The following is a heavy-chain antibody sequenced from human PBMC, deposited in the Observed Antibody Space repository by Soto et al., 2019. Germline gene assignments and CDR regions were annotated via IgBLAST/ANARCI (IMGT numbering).Heavy chain of an antibody. CDR3: ARTPYDSSGYYFDY. CDR1: GGSFSYYY. V-gene: IGHV4-34*01. D-gene: IGHD3-22*01. J-gene: IGHJ4*02. Sequence: SETLSLTCAVYGGSFSYYYWSWIRQPPGKGLEWIGEINHSGSTNYNPSLKSRVTISVDTSKNQFSLKLSSVTAADTAVYYCARTPYDSSGYYFDYWGQGTLVTVSS. CDR2: INHSGST.